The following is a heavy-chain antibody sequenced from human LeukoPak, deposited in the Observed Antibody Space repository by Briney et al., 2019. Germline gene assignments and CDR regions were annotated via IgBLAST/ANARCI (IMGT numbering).Heavy chain of an antibody. J-gene: IGHJ3*02. D-gene: IGHD6-19*01. Sequence: PSETLSLTCTVSDGSISSYYWSWIRQPPGKGLEWIGYIYYSGSTNYNPSLKSRVTISVDTSKNQFSLKLSSVTAADTAVYYCARRGVGIAVAGDAFDIWGQGTMVTVSS. CDR3: ARRGVGIAVAGDAFDI. V-gene: IGHV4-59*08. CDR2: IYYSGST. CDR1: DGSISSYY.